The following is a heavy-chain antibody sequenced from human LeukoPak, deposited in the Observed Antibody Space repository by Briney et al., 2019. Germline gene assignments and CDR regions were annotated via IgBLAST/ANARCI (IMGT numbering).Heavy chain of an antibody. D-gene: IGHD3-10*01. J-gene: IGHJ4*02. Sequence: SGTLSLTCAVSGGSISSSNWWSWVRQPPGKGLEWIGEIYHSGSTNYTPSLKSRVTILVDKSKNQFSLKLSSVTAADTAVYYCARKYYYGSGSPLDYWGQGTLVTVSS. V-gene: IGHV4-4*02. CDR3: ARKYYYGSGSPLDY. CDR1: GGSISSSNW. CDR2: IYHSGST.